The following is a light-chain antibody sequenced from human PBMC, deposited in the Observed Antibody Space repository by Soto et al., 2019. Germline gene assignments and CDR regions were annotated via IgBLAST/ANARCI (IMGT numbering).Light chain of an antibody. CDR3: QHYGSSAYT. J-gene: IGKJ2*01. CDR2: GAS. V-gene: IGKV3-20*01. Sequence: EIVFTQSPGTLSLSPGERATLSCRASQSVRSNYLAWYQQKPGQAPRLLIYGASSRATGIPDRFSGSGSGTDFSLTISRLEPEDFAVYYCQHYGSSAYTFGQGTTLAIK. CDR1: QSVRSNY.